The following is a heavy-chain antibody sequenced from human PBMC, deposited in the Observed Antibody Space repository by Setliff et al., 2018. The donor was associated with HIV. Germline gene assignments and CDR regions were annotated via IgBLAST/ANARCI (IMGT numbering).Heavy chain of an antibody. V-gene: IGHV2-5*02. Sequence: SGPTLVNPTQTLTLTCTFSGFSLSTSKMGVGWIRQPPGKALEWLALIYWDDDKRYSPSLKSRLTITKGTSKNQVVLTMTNMDPVDTATYYCARITRYSGYTGFFDYWGQGTLVTVSS. CDR2: IYWDDDK. CDR1: GFSLSTSKMG. J-gene: IGHJ4*02. CDR3: ARITRYSGYTGFFDY. D-gene: IGHD5-12*01.